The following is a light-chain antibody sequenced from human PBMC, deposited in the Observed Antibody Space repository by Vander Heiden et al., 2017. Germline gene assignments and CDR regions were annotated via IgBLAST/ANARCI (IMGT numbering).Light chain of an antibody. V-gene: IGKV1-33*01. CDR1: QDISNY. J-gene: IGKJ5*01. Sequence: DIQMTQSPSSLSASVGDRVTITCQASQDISNYLNWYQQKPGKAPKLLIYDASNLETGGPSRFSGSGSGTDFTFTISSLQPEDIATYYCQQYENLSITFGQGTRLEIK. CDR2: DAS. CDR3: QQYENLSIT.